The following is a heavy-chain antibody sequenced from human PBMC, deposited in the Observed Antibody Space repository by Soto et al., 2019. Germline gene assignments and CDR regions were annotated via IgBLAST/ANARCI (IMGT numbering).Heavy chain of an antibody. D-gene: IGHD1-26*01. CDR1: GGTFSSYA. V-gene: IGHV1-69*01. CDR3: AREWEGDLPGPDSRFDY. Sequence: QVQRVQSGAEVKKPGSSVKVSCKASGGTFSSYAISWVRQAPGQGLEWMGGIIPIFGTANYAQKFQGRVTITADESTSTAYMELSSLRSEETAVYNCAREWEGDLPGPDSRFDYWGQGTLVTVSS. CDR2: IIPIFGTA. J-gene: IGHJ4*02.